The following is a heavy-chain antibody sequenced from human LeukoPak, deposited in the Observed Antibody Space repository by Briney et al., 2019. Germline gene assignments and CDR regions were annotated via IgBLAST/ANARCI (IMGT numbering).Heavy chain of an antibody. D-gene: IGHD2-21*02. CDR1: GFTFSSYE. Sequence: GGSLRLSCAASGFTFSSYEMNWVRQAPGKGLEWVSYISSSSSTIYYADSVRGRFAISRDNAKNSLYLQMNSLRAEDTAVYYCARDRRSVVVTAIRLGISRAFDIWGQGTMVTVSS. V-gene: IGHV3-48*01. CDR2: ISSSSSTI. J-gene: IGHJ3*02. CDR3: ARDRRSVVVTAIRLGISRAFDI.